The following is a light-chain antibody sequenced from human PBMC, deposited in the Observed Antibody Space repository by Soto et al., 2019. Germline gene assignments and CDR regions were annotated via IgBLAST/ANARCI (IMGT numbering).Light chain of an antibody. Sequence: QSVLTQPPSVSGAPGQRVTISCTGSGRDIGAYDYVSWYQQHPGKAPKLIIYGVKNRPSGVSNRFSASKSAFTASLTISGLQTEDEADYYCSSYTTSYFYVFRPGTKVTLL. V-gene: IGLV2-14*01. CDR3: SSYTTSYFYV. CDR1: GRDIGAYDY. J-gene: IGLJ1*01. CDR2: GVK.